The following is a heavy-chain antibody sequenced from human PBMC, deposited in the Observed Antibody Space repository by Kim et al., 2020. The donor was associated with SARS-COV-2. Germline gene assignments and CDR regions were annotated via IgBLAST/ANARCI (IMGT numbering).Heavy chain of an antibody. V-gene: IGHV3-66*01. CDR2: LYPAKNA. J-gene: IGHJ4*02. CDR1: GFSVSSSY. D-gene: IGHD2-21*01. Sequence: GGSLRLSCAVSGFSVSSSYMAWVRQAPGAGLEWVSVLYPAKNAHYADSVKDRFTISRDDSEDTVHLQMDNLRADAPAVYFFVRDNSLATSYSFDSSGQGT. CDR3: VRDNSLATSYSFDS.